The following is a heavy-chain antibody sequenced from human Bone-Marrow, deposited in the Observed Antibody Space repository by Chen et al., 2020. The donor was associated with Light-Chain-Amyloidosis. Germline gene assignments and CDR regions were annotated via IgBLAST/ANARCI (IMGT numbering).Heavy chain of an antibody. CDR2: IYSGGST. CDR1: GFSVSRSY. Sequence: EVHLVETGGALIQPGGSLRLSCAASGFSVSRSYMSWVRQAPGKGLEWVSLIYSGGSTYYADFVKGRVTISRDSSKNTVYLQMNSLRAEDTALYYCATEGRDPGYSYGYLNYWGQGTLVTVSS. J-gene: IGHJ4*02. CDR3: ATEGRDPGYSYGYLNY. V-gene: IGHV3-53*02. D-gene: IGHD5-18*01.